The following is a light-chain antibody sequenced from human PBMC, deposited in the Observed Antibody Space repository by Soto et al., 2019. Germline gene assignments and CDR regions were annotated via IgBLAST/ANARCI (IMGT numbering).Light chain of an antibody. V-gene: IGKV3-20*01. J-gene: IGKJ1*01. Sequence: EIVLTQSPGTLSLSPGERATLFCRASQSVSSSYLAWYQQKPGQAPRLLIYGASSRATGIPDRFSGSGSGTDFTLTIGRLEPEDFAVYYCHQYGSSSWTFGHGTKVDIK. CDR3: HQYGSSSWT. CDR1: QSVSSSY. CDR2: GAS.